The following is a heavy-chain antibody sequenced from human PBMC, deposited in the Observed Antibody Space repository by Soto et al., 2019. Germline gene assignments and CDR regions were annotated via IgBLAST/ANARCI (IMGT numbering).Heavy chain of an antibody. D-gene: IGHD2-2*01. V-gene: IGHV4-59*01. J-gene: IGHJ6*03. Sequence: SETLSLTCTVSGGSISSYYWSWIRQPPGKGLEWVGYIYYSGSTNYNPSLKSRVTISVDTSKNQCSLKLSSVTAADTAVYYCARGDCSSTSCYLSSYYYYYMDVWGKGTTVT. CDR2: IYYSGST. CDR3: ARGDCSSTSCYLSSYYYYYMDV. CDR1: GGSISSYY.